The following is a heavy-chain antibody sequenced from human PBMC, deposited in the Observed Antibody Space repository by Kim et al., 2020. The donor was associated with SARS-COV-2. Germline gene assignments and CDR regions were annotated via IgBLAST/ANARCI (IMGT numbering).Heavy chain of an antibody. CDR1: GGSISSYY. CDR2: IYYSGST. J-gene: IGHJ6*02. V-gene: IGHV4-59*13. D-gene: IGHD2-2*01. Sequence: SETLSLTCTVSGGSISSYYWSWIRQPPGKGLEWIGYIYYSGSTNYNPSLKSRVTISVDTSKNQFSLKLSSVTAADTAVYYCARDLIVPAADYYYGMDVWGQGTTVTVSS. CDR3: ARDLIVPAADYYYGMDV.